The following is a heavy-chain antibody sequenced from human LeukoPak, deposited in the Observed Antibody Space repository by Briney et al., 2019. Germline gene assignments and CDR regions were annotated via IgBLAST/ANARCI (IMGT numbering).Heavy chain of an antibody. CDR1: GYTFTIYG. D-gene: IGHD3/OR15-3a*01. J-gene: IGHJ4*02. CDR3: AVLRISDYYFDY. CDR2: ISAYNGNT. Sequence: GASVKVSCKASGYTFTIYGISWVRQAPGQGLEWMGWISAYNGNTNYAQKLQGRVTMTTDTSTSTAYMELRSLRSDDTAVYYCAVLRISDYYFDYWGQGTLVTVS. V-gene: IGHV1-18*01.